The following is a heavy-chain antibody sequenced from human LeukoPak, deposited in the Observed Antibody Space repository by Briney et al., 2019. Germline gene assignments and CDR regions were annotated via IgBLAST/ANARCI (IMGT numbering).Heavy chain of an antibody. V-gene: IGHV3-21*01. J-gene: IGHJ3*02. D-gene: IGHD4-17*01. Sequence: GGSLRLSCAASGFTFSSYSMNWVRQAPGKGLEWVSSISSSSSYKYYADSVKGRFTISRDNAKNSLYLQMNSLRAEDTAVYYCARELYGDSSGSAFDIWGQGTMVTVSS. CDR3: ARELYGDSSGSAFDI. CDR2: ISSSSSYK. CDR1: GFTFSSYS.